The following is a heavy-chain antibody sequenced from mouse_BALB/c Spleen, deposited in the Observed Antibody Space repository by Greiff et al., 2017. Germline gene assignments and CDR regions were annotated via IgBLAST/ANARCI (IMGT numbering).Heavy chain of an antibody. J-gene: IGHJ1*01. Sequence: DVKLVESGGGLVKPGGSLKLSCAASGFTFSSYAMSWVRQTPEKRLEWVASISSGGSTYYPDSVKGRFTISRDNARNILYLQMNSLQTDDTAMYYCARKGYDRPPSYWYFDVWGAGTTVTVSS. CDR3: ARKGYDRPPSYWYFDV. CDR2: ISSGGST. CDR1: GFTFSSYA. D-gene: IGHD2-3*01. V-gene: IGHV5-6-5*01.